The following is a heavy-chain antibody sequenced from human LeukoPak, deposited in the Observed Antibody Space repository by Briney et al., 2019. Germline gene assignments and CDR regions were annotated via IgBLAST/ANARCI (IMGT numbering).Heavy chain of an antibody. J-gene: IGHJ4*02. V-gene: IGHV3-53*01. CDR3: ARDQATSGGGLDS. D-gene: IGHD3-16*01. CDR2: IYTGGTT. Sequence: GGSLRLSCAASGFTVSGTHMSWVCQAPGKGLEWVSAIYTGGTTYYSDSVEGRFTISRDKSKNTLYLQMDSLRVEDTAVYYCARDQATSGGGLDSWGQGTLVTVSS. CDR1: GFTVSGTH.